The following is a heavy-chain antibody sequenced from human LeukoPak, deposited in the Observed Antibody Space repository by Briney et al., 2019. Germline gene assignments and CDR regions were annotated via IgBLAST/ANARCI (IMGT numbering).Heavy chain of an antibody. J-gene: IGHJ2*01. CDR2: IQYDGSKK. Sequence: GGSLRLSCAASGFTVSSYGMHWVRQAPGKGLEWVTFIQYDGSKKYNADSVKGRFTISRDNSKNTLYLQMNSLRAEDTAVYYCAREVATLDDWYFDLWGRGTLVTVSS. V-gene: IGHV3-30*02. D-gene: IGHD5-12*01. CDR3: AREVATLDDWYFDL. CDR1: GFTVSSYG.